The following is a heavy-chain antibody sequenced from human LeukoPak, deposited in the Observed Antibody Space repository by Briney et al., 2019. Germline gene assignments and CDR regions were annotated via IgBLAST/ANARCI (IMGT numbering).Heavy chain of an antibody. CDR2: ISDFVDNT. J-gene: IGHJ3*01. CDR3: AKGKINHNGAFDA. Sequence: GGSVRLSCAGSGLRFGSYPMSLVCEAPGTGLEWVSSISDFVDNTYYADSVKGRFTISRDNSEKSLYLQMSSLRVEDTAVYYCAKGKINHNGAFDAWGQGTRVTVSS. D-gene: IGHD2-8*01. CDR1: GLRFGSYP. V-gene: IGHV3-23*01.